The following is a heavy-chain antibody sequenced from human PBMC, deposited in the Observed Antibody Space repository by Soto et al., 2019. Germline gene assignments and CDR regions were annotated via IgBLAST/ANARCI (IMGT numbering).Heavy chain of an antibody. CDR2: ISGSGGTT. J-gene: IGHJ4*02. Sequence: EVHLLESGGALVQPGESLRLSCAASGFTFSTYAMNWVRQAPGKGLEWVSGISGSGGTTYYADSVKGRFTISRDNCKGTVYLQMNSLRGDDTAVYYCAKGQGIMQGLLITVTLCDHWGQGTLVTVSS. V-gene: IGHV3-23*01. D-gene: IGHD3-9*01. CDR3: AKGQGIMQGLLITVTLCDH. CDR1: GFTFSTYA.